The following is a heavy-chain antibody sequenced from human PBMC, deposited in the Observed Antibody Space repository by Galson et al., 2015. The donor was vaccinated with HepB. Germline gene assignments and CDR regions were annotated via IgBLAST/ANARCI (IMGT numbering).Heavy chain of an antibody. J-gene: IGHJ6*02. D-gene: IGHD3-3*01. CDR2: ISSSSTI. Sequence: SLRLSCAASGFTFSSYSMNWVRQAPGKGLEWVSYISSSSTIYYADSVKGRFTFSRDNARNSLYLQMNSLRDEDTAVYYCASLLEWLSDYYYGMDVWGRGTTVTVSS. CDR3: ASLLEWLSDYYYGMDV. V-gene: IGHV3-48*02. CDR1: GFTFSSYS.